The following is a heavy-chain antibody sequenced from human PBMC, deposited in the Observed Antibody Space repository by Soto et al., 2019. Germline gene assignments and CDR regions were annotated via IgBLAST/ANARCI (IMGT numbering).Heavy chain of an antibody. Sequence: PGGSLRLSCAASGFTFSDYYMSWIRQAPGKGLVWVSYISSSGSNTYYADSVKGRFTISRDNAKNSLYLQMNSLRAEDAAVYYCARASYFWSAYPPAYDYYYFMAVWGKGTTVTVS. CDR3: ARASYFWSAYPPAYDYYYFMAV. J-gene: IGHJ6*03. V-gene: IGHV3-11*01. CDR2: ISSSGSNT. CDR1: GFTFSDYY. D-gene: IGHD3-3*01.